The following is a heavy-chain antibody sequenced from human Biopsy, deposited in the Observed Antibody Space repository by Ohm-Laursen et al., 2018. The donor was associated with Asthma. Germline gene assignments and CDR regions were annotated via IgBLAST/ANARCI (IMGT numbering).Heavy chain of an antibody. D-gene: IGHD2-15*01. CDR2: ISFDGTNK. CDR3: ARVDGVVEPATRMGGRDV. V-gene: IGHV3-30*03. J-gene: IGHJ6*02. CDR1: GFSFSSYG. Sequence: SLRLSCAASGFSFSSYGMHWVRQTPGKGLEWVAVISFDGTNKYYADSVKGRFTISRDNSKNTLDLQMNSLIAEDSAVYYCARVDGVVEPATRMGGRDVWGQGTTVTVSS.